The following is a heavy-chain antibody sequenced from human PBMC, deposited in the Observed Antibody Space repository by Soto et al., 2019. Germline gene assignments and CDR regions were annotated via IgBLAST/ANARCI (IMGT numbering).Heavy chain of an antibody. CDR3: ARDKLTGLFDY. D-gene: IGHD2-8*02. CDR2: INHSGST. V-gene: IGHV4-34*01. J-gene: IGHJ4*02. Sequence: QVQLQQWGAGLLKPSETLSLTCAVYGGSFSGYYWTWIRQPPGTGLEWIGEINHSGSTNYNPSLKSRVTISVDTSKNQFSLKLTSVTAADTAVYDCARDKLTGLFDYWGQGTLVTVSS. CDR1: GGSFSGYY.